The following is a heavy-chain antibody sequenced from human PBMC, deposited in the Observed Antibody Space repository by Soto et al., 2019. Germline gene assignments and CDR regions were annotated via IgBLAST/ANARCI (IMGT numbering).Heavy chain of an antibody. CDR2: ISGGGGNI. D-gene: IGHD7-27*01. CDR3: ASRRIPGSEDNSFGMAV. V-gene: IGHV3-23*01. J-gene: IGHJ6*02. CDR1: GFSFSSYA. Sequence: EVQLLESGGGLVQPGGSLRLSCRASGFSFSSYAMSWVRQAPGKGLEWVSVISGGGGNIGYADSVRGRFTISRVNSMNTMYLQMDSLRVGDTAVYYCASRRIPGSEDNSFGMAVWGHGNTVSVSS.